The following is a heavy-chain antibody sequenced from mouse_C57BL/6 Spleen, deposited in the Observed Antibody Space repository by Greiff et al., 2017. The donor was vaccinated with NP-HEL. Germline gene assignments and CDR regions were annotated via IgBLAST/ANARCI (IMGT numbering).Heavy chain of an antibody. D-gene: IGHD1-1*01. CDR2: IYPGDGDT. CDR1: GYAFSSYW. J-gene: IGHJ2*01. Sequence: VQGVESGAELVKPGASVKISCKASGYAFSSYWMNWVKQRPGKGLEWIGQIYPGDGDTNYNGKVKGKATLTADKSSSTSYMQLSSLTSEDSAVYFCARGITTVVAFDYWGQGTTLTVSS. V-gene: IGHV1-80*01. CDR3: ARGITTVVAFDY.